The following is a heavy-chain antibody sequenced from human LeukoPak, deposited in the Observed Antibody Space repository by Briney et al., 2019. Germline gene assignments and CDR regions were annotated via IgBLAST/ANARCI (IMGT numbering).Heavy chain of an antibody. CDR2: IYPGDSDT. Sequence: GESLKISCKSSGYNFNSYWVAWVRQMPGNGLEWMGIIYPGDSDTRYSPSFQGQVTISADKSISTAYLQWSSLKASDTAMYYCARLFGYSYGGPGTVDYWGQGTLVTVSS. V-gene: IGHV5-51*01. J-gene: IGHJ4*02. CDR3: ARLFGYSYGGPGTVDY. CDR1: GYNFNSYW. D-gene: IGHD5-18*01.